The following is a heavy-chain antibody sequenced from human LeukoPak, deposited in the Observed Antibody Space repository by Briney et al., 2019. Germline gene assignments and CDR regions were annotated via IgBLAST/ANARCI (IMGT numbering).Heavy chain of an antibody. Sequence: PGGSLRLSCAASGFIFSASAMHWVRQASGKGLEWVGRIRTKPNSYATAYAASVKGRFTISRDDSKNTAYLQMNSLKTEDTAVYYCTLRLLVSDAMDVWGLGTTVTVSS. J-gene: IGHJ6*02. CDR2: IRTKPNSYAT. V-gene: IGHV3-73*01. D-gene: IGHD2-2*01. CDR1: GFIFSASA. CDR3: TLRLLVSDAMDV.